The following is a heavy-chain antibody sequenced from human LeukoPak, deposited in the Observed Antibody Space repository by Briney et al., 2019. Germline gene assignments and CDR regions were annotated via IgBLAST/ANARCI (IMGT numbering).Heavy chain of an antibody. V-gene: IGHV4-59*08. CDR3: ARHADDYGDYVIDYYYYMDV. Sequence: SETLSLTCTVSGGSISSYYWSWIRQPPGKGLEWIGYIYYSGSTNYNPSLKSRVTISVDTSKNQFSLKLSSVTAADTAVYYCARHADDYGDYVIDYYYYMDVWGKGTTVTVSS. J-gene: IGHJ6*03. CDR1: GGSISSYY. CDR2: IYYSGST. D-gene: IGHD4-17*01.